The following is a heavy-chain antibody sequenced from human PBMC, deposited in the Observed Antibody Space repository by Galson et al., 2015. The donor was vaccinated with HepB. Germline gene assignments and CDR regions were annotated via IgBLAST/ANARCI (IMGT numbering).Heavy chain of an antibody. D-gene: IGHD5-12*01. Sequence: SLRLSCAASGFSFSTYWMSWVRQAPGKGLEWVANIKLDGSEKYYVDSVKGRFTISRDNAKNSLYLQMNSLRAEDTAVYYCARNNPDIVATIRGAASFDIWGQGTMVTVSS. CDR2: IKLDGSEK. CDR3: ARNNPDIVATIRGAASFDI. J-gene: IGHJ3*02. V-gene: IGHV3-7*01. CDR1: GFSFSTYW.